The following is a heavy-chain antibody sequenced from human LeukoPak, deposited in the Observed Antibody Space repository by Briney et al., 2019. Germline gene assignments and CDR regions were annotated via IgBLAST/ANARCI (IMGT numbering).Heavy chain of an antibody. D-gene: IGHD3-10*01. CDR3: ARGEEYGSGTVHFDY. Sequence: SETLSLTCAVSGGSISSSNWWSWVRQPPGKGLEWIGEVHHSGGANYNPSLKSRVTISADRSNNRFSLSLNSVTAADTAVFYCARGEEYGSGTVHFDYWGQGILVTVSS. J-gene: IGHJ4*02. CDR1: GGSISSSNW. V-gene: IGHV4-4*02. CDR2: VHHSGGA.